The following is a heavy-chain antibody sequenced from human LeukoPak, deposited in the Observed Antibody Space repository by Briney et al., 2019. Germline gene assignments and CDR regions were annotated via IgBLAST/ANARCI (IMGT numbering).Heavy chain of an antibody. V-gene: IGHV4-39*01. D-gene: IGHD3-16*01. CDR2: IYYSGST. Sequence: SETLSLTCTVSGGSISSSRYYWGWIRQPPGKGLEWIGNIYYSGSTYYNPSLKSRVTISVDTSKNQFSLKLSSVTAADTAVYYCARQAQGLRLGEYDYWGQGTLVTVSS. CDR1: GGSISSSRYY. J-gene: IGHJ4*02. CDR3: ARQAQGLRLGEYDY.